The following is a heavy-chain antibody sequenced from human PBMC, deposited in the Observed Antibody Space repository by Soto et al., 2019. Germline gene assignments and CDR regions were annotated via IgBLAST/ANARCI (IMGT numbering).Heavy chain of an antibody. CDR3: ARGGEAEYYYDSTLIDY. CDR1: GYTFTSYA. J-gene: IGHJ4*02. D-gene: IGHD3-22*01. CDR2: INAGNGNT. V-gene: IGHV1-3*01. Sequence: QVQLVQSGAEVKKPGASVKVSCKASGYTFTSYAMHWVRQAPGQRLEWLGWINAGNGNTKYSQKFQGRVTITRDTSASTAYMELSSLRSEDTAVYYCARGGEAEYYYDSTLIDYWGQGTLVTVSS.